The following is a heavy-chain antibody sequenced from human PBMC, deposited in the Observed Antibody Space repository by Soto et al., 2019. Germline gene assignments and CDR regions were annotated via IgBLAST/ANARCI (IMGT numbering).Heavy chain of an antibody. D-gene: IGHD6-13*01. V-gene: IGHV3-30*18. CDR1: GFTFRGCG. J-gene: IGHJ4*02. CDR3: AKAYSSGWYYFDN. Sequence: QVQLVESGGGVVQPGRSLRLSCLASGFTFRGCGMHWVRQAPGKGLEWVAVISYDGGNIYYADSVKGRFTISRDNSMHTVYLQMERLRDEDTAVYYCAKAYSSGWYYFDNWGQGTLVAVSA. CDR2: ISYDGGNI.